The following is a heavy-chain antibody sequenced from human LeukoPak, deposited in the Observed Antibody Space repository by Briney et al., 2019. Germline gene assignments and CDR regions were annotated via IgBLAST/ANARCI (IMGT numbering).Heavy chain of an antibody. V-gene: IGHV1-2*02. CDR1: GYTFTGYY. J-gene: IGHJ3*02. D-gene: IGHD3-3*01. Sequence: GASVKVSCKASGYTFTGYYMHWVRQAPGQGLEWMGWINPNSGGTNYAQKFQGRVTMTRDTSISTAYMELSRLRSDDTAVYYCARVGRYYDFWFTGNAFDIWGQGTMVTVSS. CDR3: ARVGRYYDFWFTGNAFDI. CDR2: INPNSGGT.